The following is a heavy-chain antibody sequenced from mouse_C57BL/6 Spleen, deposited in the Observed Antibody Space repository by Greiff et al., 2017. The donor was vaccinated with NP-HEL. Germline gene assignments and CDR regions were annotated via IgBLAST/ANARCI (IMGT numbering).Heavy chain of an antibody. CDR3: AREDYYYGPGGWFAY. V-gene: IGHV3-6*01. J-gene: IGHJ3*01. CDR2: ISYDGSN. Sequence: EVQVVESGPGLVKPSQSLSLTCSVTGYSITSGYYWNWIRQFPGNKLEWMGYISYDGSNNYNPSLKNRISITRDTSKNQFFLKLNSVTTEDTATYYCAREDYYYGPGGWFAYWGQGTLVTVSA. CDR1: GYSITSGYY. D-gene: IGHD1-1*01.